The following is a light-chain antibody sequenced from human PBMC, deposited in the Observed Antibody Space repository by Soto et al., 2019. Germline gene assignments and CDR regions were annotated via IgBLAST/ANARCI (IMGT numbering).Light chain of an antibody. CDR2: GAS. Sequence: EIVLTQSPGTLSLSPGERATLSCRAIQSISSSYVAWYQQKPGQAPRLLINGASSRASGIPDRFSGSGSGTDFTLTINRLEPEDFAVYYCQQRANWSPITFGRGTRLEIK. CDR3: QQRANWSPIT. J-gene: IGKJ5*01. V-gene: IGKV3D-20*02. CDR1: QSISSSY.